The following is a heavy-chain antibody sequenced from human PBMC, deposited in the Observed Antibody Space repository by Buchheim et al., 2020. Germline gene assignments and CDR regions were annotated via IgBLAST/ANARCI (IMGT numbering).Heavy chain of an antibody. CDR3: TTVYDFWSAYHDH. D-gene: IGHD3-3*01. Sequence: EVQLVESGGGLVKPGGSLRLSCAASGFSFSNAWMSWVRQAPGMGLEWVGRIKSKTDGGTADYAAPVKGRFTIPRDDSRQTVYLQMNSLKMEDTAVYFCTTVYDFWSAYHDHWGQGTL. CDR2: IKSKTDGGTA. V-gene: IGHV3-15*01. J-gene: IGHJ4*02. CDR1: GFSFSNAW.